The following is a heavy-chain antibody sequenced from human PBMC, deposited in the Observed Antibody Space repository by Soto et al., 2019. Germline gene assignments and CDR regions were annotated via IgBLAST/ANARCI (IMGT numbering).Heavy chain of an antibody. Sequence: GGSLRLSCAASGFTFSSYAMSWVRQAPGKGLEWVSAISGSGGSTYYADSVKGRFTISRDNSKNTLYLQMNSLRAEDTAVYYCAKDLYYYDGSGPFDYWGQGTLVTVSS. V-gene: IGHV3-23*01. CDR2: ISGSGGST. CDR1: GFTFSSYA. D-gene: IGHD3-22*01. CDR3: AKDLYYYDGSGPFDY. J-gene: IGHJ4*02.